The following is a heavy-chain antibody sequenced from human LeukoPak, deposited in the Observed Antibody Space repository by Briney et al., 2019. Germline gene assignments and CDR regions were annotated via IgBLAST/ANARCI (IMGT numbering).Heavy chain of an antibody. V-gene: IGHV4-34*01. D-gene: IGHD3-16*02. J-gene: IGHJ4*02. Sequence: SETLSLTCAVYGGSFSGYYWSWIRQPPGKGLEWIGEINHSGSTNYNPSLKSRVTISVDTSKNQFSLKLSSVTAADTAAYYCARGESRIETPSYWGQGTLVTVSS. CDR1: GGSFSGYY. CDR2: INHSGST. CDR3: ARGESRIETPSY.